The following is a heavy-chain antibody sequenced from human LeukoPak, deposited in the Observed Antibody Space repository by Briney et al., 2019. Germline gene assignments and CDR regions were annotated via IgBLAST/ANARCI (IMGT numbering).Heavy chain of an antibody. J-gene: IGHJ3*02. CDR1: GFTFSSYS. Sequence: GGSLRLSCAASGFTFSSYSMNWVRQAPGKGLEWVSSISRSGGFIYYLDSVKGRFTTSRDNAKNSLYLQMNNLRVEDTAVYYCARTIAATGKGLDTFDIWGQGTLVTVSS. V-gene: IGHV3-21*01. CDR2: ISRSGGFI. D-gene: IGHD6-13*01. CDR3: ARTIAATGKGLDTFDI.